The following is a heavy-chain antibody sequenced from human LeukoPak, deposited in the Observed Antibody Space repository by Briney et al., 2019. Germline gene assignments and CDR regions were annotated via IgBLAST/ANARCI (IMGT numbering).Heavy chain of an antibody. J-gene: IGHJ4*02. V-gene: IGHV3-21*01. CDR3: ARWSNYDHLLGTYRYTGSFEY. D-gene: IGHD3-16*02. Sequence: GGSLRLSCAASGFTFSSYSMKWVRQAPGKGLEWVSSISAGSSYIYYADSVKGRFTISRDNARNSLCLQMNSLRAEDTAVYYCARWSNYDHLLGTYRYTGSFEYWGQGTRVTVSS. CDR2: ISAGSSYI. CDR1: GFTFSSYS.